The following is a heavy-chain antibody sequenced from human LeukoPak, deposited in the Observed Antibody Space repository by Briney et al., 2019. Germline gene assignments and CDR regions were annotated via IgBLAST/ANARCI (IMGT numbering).Heavy chain of an antibody. V-gene: IGHV4-61*02. CDR3: ARDGQSFWEFIHYYYMDV. Sequence: PSETLSLTCSVSGDSISSCDYDWSWIPQPAGKGLEWIGRFSSNGSTNSNPSLKSRVTITVDTSKNHISLKVSSVTAADTDVYFCARDGQSFWEFIHYYYMDVWGKGTKVTVSS. CDR2: FSSNGST. D-gene: IGHD3-10*01. CDR1: GDSISSCDYD. J-gene: IGHJ6*03.